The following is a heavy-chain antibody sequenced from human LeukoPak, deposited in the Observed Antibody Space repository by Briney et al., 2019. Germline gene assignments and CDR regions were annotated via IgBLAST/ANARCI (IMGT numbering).Heavy chain of an antibody. CDR2: ISGSGGST. CDR3: ARGFLEWLFDYYYYGMDV. V-gene: IGHV3-23*01. Sequence: GGSLRLSCAASGFTFSSYAMSWVRQAPGKGLEWVSAISGSGGSTYYADSVKGRFTISRDNSKNTLYLQMNSLRAEDTAVYYCARGFLEWLFDYYYYGMDVWGQGTTVTVSS. D-gene: IGHD3-3*01. J-gene: IGHJ6*02. CDR1: GFTFSSYA.